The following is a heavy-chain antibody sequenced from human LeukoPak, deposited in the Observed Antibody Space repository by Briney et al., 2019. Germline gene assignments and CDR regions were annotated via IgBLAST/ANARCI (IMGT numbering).Heavy chain of an antibody. Sequence: ASVKVSCKASVYTFTGYYMHWVRQAPGQGLEWMGWINPNSGGTNYAQKFQDRVTMTRDTSISTAYMELRRLRSADTAVYYCARSYDSSGNHDYWGQGTLVTVSS. CDR3: ARSYDSSGNHDY. J-gene: IGHJ4*02. CDR1: VYTFTGYY. V-gene: IGHV1-2*02. CDR2: INPNSGGT. D-gene: IGHD3-22*01.